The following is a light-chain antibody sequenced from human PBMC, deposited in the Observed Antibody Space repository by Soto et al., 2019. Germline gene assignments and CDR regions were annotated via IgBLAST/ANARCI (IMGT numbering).Light chain of an antibody. Sequence: EIVLTQSPITPSFSTGETATLSCRASQSVSSSYLAWYQQKPGQAPRLLLYGASSRATGIPDRFSGSGSGTDFTLTISRLEPEDFAVYYCQQYGSSPLTFGGATKVDI. CDR1: QSVSSSY. J-gene: IGKJ4*01. CDR2: GAS. V-gene: IGKV3-20*01. CDR3: QQYGSSPLT.